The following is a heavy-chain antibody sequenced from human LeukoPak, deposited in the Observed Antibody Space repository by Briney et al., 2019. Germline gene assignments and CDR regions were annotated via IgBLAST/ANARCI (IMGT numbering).Heavy chain of an antibody. CDR1: GFTFTSYA. CDR2: VWRSGTRT. Sequence: GGSLRLSCAASGFTFTSYAMNWVRQAPGKGLEWVSAVWRSGTRTYYADSVKARFTISRDNSKNTLYLQMNSLRDEDTAIYYCVKGPTRDYDYWYYSDYWGQGTLVTVSS. CDR3: VKGPTRDYDYWYYSDY. V-gene: IGHV3-23*01. J-gene: IGHJ4*02. D-gene: IGHD5-12*01.